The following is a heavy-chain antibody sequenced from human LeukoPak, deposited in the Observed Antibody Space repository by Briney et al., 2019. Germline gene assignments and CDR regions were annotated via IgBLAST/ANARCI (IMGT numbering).Heavy chain of an antibody. CDR1: GGSISSGDYY. V-gene: IGHV4-30-4*08. CDR3: ARDLYYGSGSYYNYYYYYMDV. J-gene: IGHJ6*03. D-gene: IGHD3-10*01. CDR2: IYYSGST. Sequence: SQTLSLTCTVSGGSISSGDYYLSWIRQPPGKGLEWIGYIYYSGSTYYNPSLKSRVTISVDTSKNQFSLKLSSVTAADTAVYYCARDLYYGSGSYYNYYYYYMDVWGKGTTVTVSS.